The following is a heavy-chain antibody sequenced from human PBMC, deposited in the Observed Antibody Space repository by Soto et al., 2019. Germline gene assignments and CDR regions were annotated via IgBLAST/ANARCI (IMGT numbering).Heavy chain of an antibody. CDR2: IYYSGST. D-gene: IGHD6-13*01. Sequence: QVQLQESGPGLVKPSQTLSLTCTVSGGSISSGGYYWSWIRQHPGKGLEWIGYIYYSGSTYYNPSLKSRVNISVDTSKNQFSLQLSSVTAADTAVYYCARDRNLNAAAGTYYYYGMDVWGQGTTVTVSS. J-gene: IGHJ6*02. CDR3: ARDRNLNAAAGTYYYYGMDV. CDR1: GGSISSGGYY. V-gene: IGHV4-31*03.